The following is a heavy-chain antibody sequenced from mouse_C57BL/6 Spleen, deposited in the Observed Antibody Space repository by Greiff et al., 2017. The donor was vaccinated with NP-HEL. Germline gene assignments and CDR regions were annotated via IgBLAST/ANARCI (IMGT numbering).Heavy chain of an antibody. CDR3: AATMVTTEYFDV. Sequence: EVQLQQSGPELVKPGASVKISCKASGYTFTDYYMNWVKQSHGKSLEWIGDINPNNGGTSYNQKFKGKATLTVDKSSSTAYMELRSLTSEDSAVYYCAATMVTTEYFDVWGTGTTVTVAS. J-gene: IGHJ1*03. CDR1: GYTFTDYY. V-gene: IGHV1-26*01. D-gene: IGHD2-2*01. CDR2: INPNNGGT.